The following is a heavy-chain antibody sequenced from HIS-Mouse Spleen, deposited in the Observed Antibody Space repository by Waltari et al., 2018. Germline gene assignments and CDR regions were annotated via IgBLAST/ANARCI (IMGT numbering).Heavy chain of an antibody. CDR2: IYYSGST. Sequence: QLQLQEPGPGLVKPSETLSLTCTVSGCSISSSRYYWGWIRQPPGKGLEWIGSIYYSGSTYYNPSLKSRVTISVDTSKNQFSLKLSSVTAADTAVYYCARHVTTMVRGVIDYWGQGTLVTVSS. CDR3: ARHVTTMVRGVIDY. V-gene: IGHV4-39*01. D-gene: IGHD3-10*01. J-gene: IGHJ4*02. CDR1: GCSISSSRYY.